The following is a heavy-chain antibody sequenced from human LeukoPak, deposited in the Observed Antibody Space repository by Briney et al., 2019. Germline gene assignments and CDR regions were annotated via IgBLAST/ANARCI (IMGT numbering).Heavy chain of an antibody. D-gene: IGHD1-26*01. V-gene: IGHV4-34*01. CDR3: ARDGGSSWDFDL. CDR1: GGSFSGYY. CDR2: INHSGST. Sequence: SETLSLTCAVYGGSFSGYYWSWIRQPPGKGLEWIGEINHSGSTNYNPSLKSRVTISVDKSKNQFSLKLSSVTAADTAVYYCARDGGSSWDFDLWGRGTLVTVSS. J-gene: IGHJ2*01.